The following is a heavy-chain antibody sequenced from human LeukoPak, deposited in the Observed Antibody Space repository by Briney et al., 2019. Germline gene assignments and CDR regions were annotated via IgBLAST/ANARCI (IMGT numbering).Heavy chain of an antibody. CDR1: GFTFRLFF. CDR2: ISGSGGST. Sequence: GGSLRLPCAASGFTFRLFFMSCVRQAPGKGLEWVSAISGSGGSTYYADSVKGRFTISRDNSKNTLYLQMNSLRAEDTAVYYCARRGINYPSNFWGQGTLVTVSS. D-gene: IGHD4-11*01. J-gene: IGHJ4*02. CDR3: ARRGINYPSNF. V-gene: IGHV3-23*01.